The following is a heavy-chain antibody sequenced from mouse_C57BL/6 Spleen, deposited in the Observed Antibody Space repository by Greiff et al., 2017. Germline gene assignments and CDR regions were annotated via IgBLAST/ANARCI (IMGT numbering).Heavy chain of an antibody. V-gene: IGHV14-4*01. CDR2: IDPENGDT. CDR1: GFNIKDDY. Sequence: VQLQQPGAELVRPGASVKLSCTASGFNIKDDYMHWVKQRPEQGLEWIGCIDPENGDTEYASKFQGKATITADTSSNTAYLQLSSLTSEDTAVYYCTKGYGSSLLYFDVWGTGTTVTVSS. D-gene: IGHD1-1*01. J-gene: IGHJ1*03. CDR3: TKGYGSSLLYFDV.